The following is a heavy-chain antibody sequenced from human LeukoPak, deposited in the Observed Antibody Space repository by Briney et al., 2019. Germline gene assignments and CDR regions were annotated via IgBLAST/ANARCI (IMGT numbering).Heavy chain of an antibody. D-gene: IGHD2-8*01. Sequence: GASVKVSCKASGDTFTSYYMHWVRQAPGQGLEWMGIINPNGGSTRYAEKFQGRVTMTRDTTTSTVYMELSSLRSEDTAVYYCARDPYCTNGVCFLKHDYWGQGTLVTVSS. CDR2: INPNGGST. CDR1: GDTFTSYY. CDR3: ARDPYCTNGVCFLKHDY. V-gene: IGHV1-46*01. J-gene: IGHJ4*02.